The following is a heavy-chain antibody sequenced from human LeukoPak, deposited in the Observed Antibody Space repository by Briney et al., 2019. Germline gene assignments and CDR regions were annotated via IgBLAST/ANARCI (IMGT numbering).Heavy chain of an antibody. Sequence: GRSLRLSCTASGFTFGDYAMSWVRQAPGKGLEWVGFIRSKAYGGTTEYAASVKGRFTISRDDSKSIAYLQMNSLKTEDTAVYYCRRYGGDYGGDWFDPWGQGTLVTVSS. CDR3: RRYGGDYGGDWFDP. CDR1: GFTFGDYA. V-gene: IGHV3-49*04. D-gene: IGHD4-17*01. J-gene: IGHJ5*02. CDR2: IRSKAYGGTT.